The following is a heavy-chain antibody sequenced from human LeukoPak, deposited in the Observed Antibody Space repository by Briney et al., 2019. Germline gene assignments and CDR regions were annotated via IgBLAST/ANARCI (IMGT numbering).Heavy chain of an antibody. V-gene: IGHV4-39*01. CDR1: ADSISGRSYY. CDR3: AEGNYYIFGTSL. Sequence: SEALSLTCNVSADSISGRSYYWGWIRQPPGKRLEWIGSIYYSGSTYRNPSLQSRVTISVDTTKNQFSLKLSSVTAADTAVYYCAEGNYYIFGTSLWGQGTLVTVSS. J-gene: IGHJ4*02. CDR2: IYYSGST. D-gene: IGHD3-9*01.